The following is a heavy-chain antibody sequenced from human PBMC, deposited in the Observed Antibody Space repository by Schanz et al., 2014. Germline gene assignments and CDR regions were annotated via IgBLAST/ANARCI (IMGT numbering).Heavy chain of an antibody. D-gene: IGHD1-26*01. J-gene: IGHJ6*02. CDR1: GVSIGGYY. V-gene: IGHV4-59*08. CDR2: IFFSGST. CDR3: ARLGVGDKAYYYYGTDV. Sequence: QVQLQESGPGLVKPSETLSLTCTVSGVSIGGYYWSWIRQPPGKGLEWIGYIFFSGSTTYNPSFTSGVTKQVDMPKTQFALTLSSVTAADTAVYYCARLGVGDKAYYYYGTDVWGQGTTVLVSS.